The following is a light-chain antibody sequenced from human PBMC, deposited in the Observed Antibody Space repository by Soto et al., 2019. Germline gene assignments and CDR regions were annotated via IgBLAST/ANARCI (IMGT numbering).Light chain of an antibody. J-gene: IGLJ2*01. CDR1: SSDIGGYNL. V-gene: IGLV2-14*01. CDR2: DVS. Sequence: QSALTQPASVSGSPGQSITISCTGTSSDIGGYNLVSWFQQHPGKAPKLMIYDVSNRPSGVSNRFSGSKSGNTASLTISGLQAEDEADYYCTSYTRSTTLEVFGGGTQLTVL. CDR3: TSYTRSTTLEV.